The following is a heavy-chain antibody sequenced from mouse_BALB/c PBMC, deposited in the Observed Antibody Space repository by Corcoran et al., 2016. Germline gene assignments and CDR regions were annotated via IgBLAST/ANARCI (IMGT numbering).Heavy chain of an antibody. D-gene: IGHD4-1*01. J-gene: IGHJ1*01. CDR1: GYTFTDYY. V-gene: IGHV1-26*01. CDR3: ASDWDWYFDV. Sequence: EVQLQQSGPELVKPGASVKMSCKASGYTFTDYYMKWVKQSHGKGLEWIGDINPNNGGTSYNQKFKGKATLTVDNSSSTAYMQLNSLTSEDSAVYYCASDWDWYFDVGGAGTTVTVSS. CDR2: INPNNGGT.